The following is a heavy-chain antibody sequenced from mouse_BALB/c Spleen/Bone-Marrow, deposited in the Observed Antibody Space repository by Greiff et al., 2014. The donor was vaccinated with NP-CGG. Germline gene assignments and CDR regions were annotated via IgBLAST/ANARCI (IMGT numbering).Heavy chain of an antibody. CDR1: GYTFTSSW. Sequence: QVHVKQSGSVLVRPGASVKLSCKASGYTFTSSWMHWAKQRPGQGLEWIGEIHPNSGNTNYNEKFKGKATLTVDTSSSTAYVDLSSLTSEDSAVYYCANCYGSSSYWGQGTTLTVSS. V-gene: IGHV1S130*01. D-gene: IGHD1-1*01. J-gene: IGHJ2*01. CDR2: IHPNSGNT. CDR3: ANCYGSSSY.